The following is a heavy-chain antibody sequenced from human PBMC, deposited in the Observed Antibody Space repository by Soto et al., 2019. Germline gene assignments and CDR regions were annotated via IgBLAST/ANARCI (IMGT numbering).Heavy chain of an antibody. CDR2: ISSSSSYI. CDR3: ARADIAVAGRSVGDAFDI. J-gene: IGHJ3*02. D-gene: IGHD6-19*01. CDR1: GFTFSSYA. Sequence: PGGSLRLSCAASGFTFSSYAMNWVRQAPGKGLEWVSSISSSSSYIYYADSVKGRFTISRDNAKNSLYLQMNSLRAEDTAVYYCARADIAVAGRSVGDAFDIWGQGTMVTVSS. V-gene: IGHV3-21*01.